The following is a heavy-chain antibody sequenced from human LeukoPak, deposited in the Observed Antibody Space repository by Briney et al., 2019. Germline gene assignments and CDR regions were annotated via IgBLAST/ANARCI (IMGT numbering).Heavy chain of an antibody. V-gene: IGHV3-30*02. Sequence: GGSLRLSCSASGFAFSNYGVHWVRQAPGKGLEWVAVIWYDGSYKYYADSVKGRFTISRDNSKNTLYLQMNSLRTEDTALYYCAKDFHYFDYWGQGTLVTVSS. CDR3: AKDFHYFDY. J-gene: IGHJ4*02. CDR2: IWYDGSYK. CDR1: GFAFSNYG.